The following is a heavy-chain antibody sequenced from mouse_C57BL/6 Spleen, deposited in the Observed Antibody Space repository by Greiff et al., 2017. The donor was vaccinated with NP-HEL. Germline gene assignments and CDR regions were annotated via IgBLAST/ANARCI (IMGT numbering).Heavy chain of an antibody. CDR3: ARDSFYDGYYGAMDY. CDR2: ISYDGSN. CDR1: GYSITSGYY. J-gene: IGHJ4*01. V-gene: IGHV3-6*01. D-gene: IGHD2-3*01. Sequence: EVQVVESGPGLVKPSQSLSLTCSVTGYSITSGYYWNWIRQFPGNKLEWMGYISYDGSNNYNPSLKNRISITRDTSKNQFFLKLNSVTTEDTATYYCARDSFYDGYYGAMDYWGQGTSVTVSS.